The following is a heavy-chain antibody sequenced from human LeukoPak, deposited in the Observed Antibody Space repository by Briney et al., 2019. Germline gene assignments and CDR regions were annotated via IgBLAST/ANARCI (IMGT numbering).Heavy chain of an antibody. Sequence: SETLSLTCTVYGGSFSAYYWSWIRQPPGKGLEWIGEINHSGSVNYNPSLNSRVTISVDTSKNQFSLKLSSVTAADTAVYYCARGTPHCSSTNCYTGNYYYYYMDVWGTGTTVTVSS. V-gene: IGHV4-34*01. J-gene: IGHJ6*03. CDR2: INHSGSV. CDR3: ARGTPHCSSTNCYTGNYYYYYMDV. CDR1: GGSFSAYY. D-gene: IGHD2-2*02.